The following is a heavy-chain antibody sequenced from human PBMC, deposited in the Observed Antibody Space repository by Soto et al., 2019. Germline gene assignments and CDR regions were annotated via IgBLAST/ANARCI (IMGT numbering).Heavy chain of an antibody. CDR1: GFTFSSYG. CDR2: ISYDGSSK. D-gene: IGHD6-19*01. CDR3: AKDHRFYSSGGLVSYFDY. V-gene: IGHV3-30*18. J-gene: IGHJ4*02. Sequence: GGSLRLSCAASGFTFSSYGTHWVRQAPGKGLEWVAVISYDGSSKSYADSVEGRFTISRDNSKNTRYLKMDSLRAEDTAIYYCAKDHRFYSSGGLVSYFDYWGQGALVTVSS.